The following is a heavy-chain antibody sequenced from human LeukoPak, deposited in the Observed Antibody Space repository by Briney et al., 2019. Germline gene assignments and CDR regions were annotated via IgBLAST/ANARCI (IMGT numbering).Heavy chain of an antibody. CDR3: AKAATIFGVVSVWFDP. V-gene: IGHV3-23*01. J-gene: IGHJ5*02. CDR2: ISGSGGST. Sequence: GGSLRLSCAASGFTSSSYAMSWVRQAPGKGLEWVSAISGSGGSTYYADSVKGRFTISRDNSKNTLYLQMNSLRAEDTAVYYCAKAATIFGVVSVWFDPRGQGTLVTVSS. CDR1: GFTSSSYA. D-gene: IGHD3-3*01.